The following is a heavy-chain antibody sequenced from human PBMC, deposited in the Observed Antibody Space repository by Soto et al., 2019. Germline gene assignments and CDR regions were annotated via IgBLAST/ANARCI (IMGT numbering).Heavy chain of an antibody. CDR3: ASRTHSSGWYSPSASHDY. V-gene: IGHV4-4*02. Sequence: SETLSLTCAVSGGSISSSNWWSWVRQPPGKGLEWIGEIYHSGSTNYNPSLKSRVTISVDKSKNQFSLKLISVTAADTAVYYCASRTHSSGWYSPSASHDYWGQGTLVTVSS. J-gene: IGHJ4*02. CDR2: IYHSGST. D-gene: IGHD6-19*01. CDR1: GGSISSSNW.